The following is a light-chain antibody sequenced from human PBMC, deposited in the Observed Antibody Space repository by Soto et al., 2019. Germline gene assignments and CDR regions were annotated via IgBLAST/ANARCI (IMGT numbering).Light chain of an antibody. CDR3: SSYAGSNIVV. CDR2: EVS. J-gene: IGLJ1*01. CDR1: SSDVGGYNF. V-gene: IGLV2-8*01. Sequence: QSALTQPPSASGSPGQSVTISCTGTSSDVGGYNFVAWYQQHPGKAPKLMISEVSKRPSGVPDRFSGSKSGNTASLTVSGLQAEDEADYYCSSYAGSNIVVFGTGTKLTVL.